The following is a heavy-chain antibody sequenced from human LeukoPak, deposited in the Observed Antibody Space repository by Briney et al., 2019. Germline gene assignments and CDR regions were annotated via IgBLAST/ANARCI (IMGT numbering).Heavy chain of an antibody. V-gene: IGHV4-59*01. CDR2: IYYSGST. Sequence: SETLSLTCSVSGGSISSYYWRWIRQPPGKGLEWIGYIYYSGSTNYNPSLKSRVTMSVDTSKNQFSLKLSSVTAADTAVYYCARTLGYCSGGSCNGDAFDIWGQGTMVTVSS. CDR1: GGSISSYY. J-gene: IGHJ3*02. D-gene: IGHD2-15*01. CDR3: ARTLGYCSGGSCNGDAFDI.